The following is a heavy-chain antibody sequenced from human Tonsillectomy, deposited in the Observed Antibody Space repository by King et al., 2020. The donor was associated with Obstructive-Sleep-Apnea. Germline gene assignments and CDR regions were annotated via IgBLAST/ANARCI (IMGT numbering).Heavy chain of an antibody. CDR2: IYYSGST. V-gene: IGHV4-39*07. Sequence: QLQESGPGLVKPSETLSLTCTVSGGSISSSDYYWGWIRQPPGKGLEWIGSIYYSGSTYYNPSLKSPVTISLDTSKNHFSLRLSSVTAADTAVYYCVREDYGDFECAYWGQGTLVTVSS. D-gene: IGHD4-17*01. J-gene: IGHJ4*02. CDR1: GGSISSSDYY. CDR3: VREDYGDFECAY.